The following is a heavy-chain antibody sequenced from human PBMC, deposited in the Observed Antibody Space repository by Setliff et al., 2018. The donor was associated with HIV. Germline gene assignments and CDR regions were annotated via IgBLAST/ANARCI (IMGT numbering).Heavy chain of an antibody. Sequence: ASVKVSCKASGYTFTTYGITWVRQAPGQGLEWMGWIGTDNGNTNYAQKFQGRVTMTRDTSISTAYMNLSGLRSNDTAVYYCTRGTAVADTNTQPFKYWGQGALVTVSS. CDR1: GYTFTTYG. J-gene: IGHJ4*02. D-gene: IGHD6-19*01. CDR3: TRGTAVADTNTQPFKY. CDR2: IGTDNGNT. V-gene: IGHV1-18*01.